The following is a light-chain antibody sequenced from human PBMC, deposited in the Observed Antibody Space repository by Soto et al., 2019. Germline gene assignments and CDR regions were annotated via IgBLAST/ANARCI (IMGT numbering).Light chain of an antibody. V-gene: IGKV3-20*01. CDR1: QSVNSNY. CDR2: GAS. J-gene: IGKJ1*01. Sequence: EIVLTQSPATLSVSPGERATLSCRASQSVNSNYLAWYQQKPGQAPRLLIYGASTRATGIPARFSGSGSGTEFTLTISRLEPEDFAVYYCQQYGSSGTFGQGTKV. CDR3: QQYGSSGT.